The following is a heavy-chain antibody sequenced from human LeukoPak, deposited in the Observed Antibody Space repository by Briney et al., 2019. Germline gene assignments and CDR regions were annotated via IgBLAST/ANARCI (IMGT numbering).Heavy chain of an antibody. V-gene: IGHV3-21*01. J-gene: IGHJ3*02. D-gene: IGHD6-6*01. Sequence: GGSLRLSCAASGFTFSSYWMNWVRQAPGKGLEWVSSISSSSSYIYYADSVKGRFTISRDNAKNSLYLQMNSLRAEDTAVYYCAREKGSIAANRGDAFDIWGQGTMVTVSS. CDR3: AREKGSIAANRGDAFDI. CDR2: ISSSSSYI. CDR1: GFTFSSYW.